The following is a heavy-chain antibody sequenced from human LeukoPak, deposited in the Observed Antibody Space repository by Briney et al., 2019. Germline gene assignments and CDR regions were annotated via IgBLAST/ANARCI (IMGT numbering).Heavy chain of an antibody. CDR3: ARDSIVGAKGFDP. CDR1: GGSISSSSYY. CDR2: IYYSGST. D-gene: IGHD1-26*01. J-gene: IGHJ5*02. V-gene: IGHV4-39*07. Sequence: ETLSLTCTFSGGSISSSSYYWGWIRQPPGKGLEWIGSIYYSGSTYYNPSLKSRVTISVDTSKNQFSLKLSSVTAADTAVYYCARDSIVGAKGFDPWGQGTLVTVSS.